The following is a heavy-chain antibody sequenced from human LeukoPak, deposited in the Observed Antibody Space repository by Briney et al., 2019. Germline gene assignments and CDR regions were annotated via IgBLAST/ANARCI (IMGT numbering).Heavy chain of an antibody. D-gene: IGHD2-8*01. CDR3: ARHQYANNWFDP. CDR1: GDSVSSSSYY. V-gene: IGHV4-39*01. CDR2: IYYSGST. J-gene: IGHJ5*02. Sequence: SETLSLTCTVSGDSVSSSSYYWGWIRQPLGKGLEWIGSIYYSGSTYYNPSLKRRVTISVDTSRNQFSLKLTSVTAADTAVYYCARHQYANNWFDPWGQGALVIVSS.